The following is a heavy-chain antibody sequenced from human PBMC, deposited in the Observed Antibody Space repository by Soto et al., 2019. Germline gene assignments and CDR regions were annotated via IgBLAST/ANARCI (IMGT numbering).Heavy chain of an antibody. J-gene: IGHJ3*02. CDR1: GFTFSSYA. Sequence: GGSLRLSCAASGFTFSSYAISWVRQAPGKGLEWVSAISGSGGSTYYADSVKGRFTISRDNSKNTLYLQMNSLRAEDTAVYYCAKVSHYYDSSGYPRPGAFDIWGQGTMVTVSS. V-gene: IGHV3-23*01. CDR2: ISGSGGST. CDR3: AKVSHYYDSSGYPRPGAFDI. D-gene: IGHD3-22*01.